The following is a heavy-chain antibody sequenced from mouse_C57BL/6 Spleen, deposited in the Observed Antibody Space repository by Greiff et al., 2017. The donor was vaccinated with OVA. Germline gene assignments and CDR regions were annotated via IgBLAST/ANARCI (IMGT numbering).Heavy chain of an antibody. CDR3: ARVYYDYDYFDY. CDR1: GFTFSDYY. D-gene: IGHD2-4*01. Sequence: EVQLVESEGGLVQPGSSMKLSCAASGFTFSDYYMAWVRQVPEKGLEWVANINYDGSSTYYLDSLKSRFIISGDNAKNILYLQMSSLKSEDTATYYCARVYYDYDYFDYWGQGTTLTVSS. V-gene: IGHV5-16*01. J-gene: IGHJ2*01. CDR2: INYDGSST.